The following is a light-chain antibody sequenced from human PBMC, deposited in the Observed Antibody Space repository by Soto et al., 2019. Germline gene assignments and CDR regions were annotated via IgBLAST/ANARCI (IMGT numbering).Light chain of an antibody. J-gene: IGLJ1*01. V-gene: IGLV1-51*01. CDR3: GTWDSSLSAYV. CDR1: SXNIRNNY. CDR2: DNN. Sequence: QSVLTQRPSVSAAPGQKVTICCSGSSXNIRNNYVSWYLQVPGTAPKLLIYDNNKRPSGTPDRFSGSKSGTSATLGITGLQTGDEADYYCGTWDSSLSAYVFGTGTKVTVL.